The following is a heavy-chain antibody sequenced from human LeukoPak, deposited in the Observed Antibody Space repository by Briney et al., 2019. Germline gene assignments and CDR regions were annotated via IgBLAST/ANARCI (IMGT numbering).Heavy chain of an antibody. CDR2: INPNSGGT. CDR1: GYTFTGYY. V-gene: IGHV1-2*02. Sequence: ASVKVSCKASGYTFTGYYMHWVRQAPGQGLEWMGWINPNSGGTNYAQKFQGRVTMTRDTSISTAYMKLSRLRSDDTAVYYCAKDRSYDFWSGYYAPFDYWGQGTLVTVSS. D-gene: IGHD3-3*01. J-gene: IGHJ4*02. CDR3: AKDRSYDFWSGYYAPFDY.